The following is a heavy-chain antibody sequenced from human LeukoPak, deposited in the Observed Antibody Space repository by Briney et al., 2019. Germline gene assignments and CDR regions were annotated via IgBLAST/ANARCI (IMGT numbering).Heavy chain of an antibody. J-gene: IGHJ4*02. Sequence: GGSLRLSCAASGFTSSNYWMGWVRQAPGKRPEWVANMNIDGSEKYYADSVKGRFTISRDNARNSVYLQMNSLRVEDTAVYYCARDPVEWELLLDCWGQGTLVTVSS. CDR3: ARDPVEWELLLDC. D-gene: IGHD1-26*01. CDR1: GFTSSNYW. V-gene: IGHV3-7*01. CDR2: MNIDGSEK.